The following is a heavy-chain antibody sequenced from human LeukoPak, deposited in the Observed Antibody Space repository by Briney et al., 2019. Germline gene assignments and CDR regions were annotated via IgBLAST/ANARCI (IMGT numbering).Heavy chain of an antibody. CDR2: ISPTGGTP. D-gene: IGHD6-6*01. V-gene: IGHV3-23*01. J-gene: IGHJ4*02. CDR3: AKRIAAPPRSFDC. Sequence: GSLRLSCAASGFTFSNYAMTWVRQAPGKGLEWVSTISPTGGTPYYADSVKGRFTISRDNSKNTLYLQMNSLRAEDTAVYYCAKRIAAPPRSFDCWGQGILVTVSS. CDR1: GFTFSNYA.